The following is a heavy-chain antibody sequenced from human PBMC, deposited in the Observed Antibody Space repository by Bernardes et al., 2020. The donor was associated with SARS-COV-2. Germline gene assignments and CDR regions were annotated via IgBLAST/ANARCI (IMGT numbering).Heavy chain of an antibody. CDR1: GGSFSGYY. J-gene: IGHJ6*02. CDR3: ARALTVTTASGQYYYYYGMDV. V-gene: IGHV4-34*01. D-gene: IGHD4-17*01. CDR2: INHSGST. Sequence: SETLSLTCAVYGGSFSGYYWSWIRQPPGKGLEWIGEINHSGSTNYNPSLKSRVTISVDTSKNQFSLKLSSVTAADTAVYYCARALTVTTASGQYYYYYGMDVWGQGTTVTVSS.